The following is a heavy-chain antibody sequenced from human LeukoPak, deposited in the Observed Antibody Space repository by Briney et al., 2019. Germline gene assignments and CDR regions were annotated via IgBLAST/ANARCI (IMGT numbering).Heavy chain of an antibody. CDR2: ISGDGGST. J-gene: IGHJ3*02. D-gene: IGHD4-17*01. Sequence: QPGGSPRLSCAASGFTFDDYAMHWVRQAPGKGLEWVSLISGDGGSTYYADSVKGRFTISRDNSKNSLYLQMNSLRTEDTALYYCACYGVAHAFDIWGQGTMVTVSS. CDR1: GFTFDDYA. CDR3: ACYGVAHAFDI. V-gene: IGHV3-43*02.